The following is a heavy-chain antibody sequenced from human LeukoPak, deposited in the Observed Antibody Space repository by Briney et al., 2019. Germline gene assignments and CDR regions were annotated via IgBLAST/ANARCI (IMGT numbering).Heavy chain of an antibody. CDR2: ISHSGSAT. V-gene: IGHV3-23*01. Sequence: PGGSLRLSCAGSGFTFSNYVLSWVRLAPGKGLEWVSTISHSGSATYYADSVKGRFTISRDNSKNTLYLQMNSLRAEDTAVYYCAKGKDVYNYLDSWGQGTLVTVSS. CDR3: AKGKDVYNYLDS. D-gene: IGHD5-24*01. J-gene: IGHJ4*02. CDR1: GFTFSNYV.